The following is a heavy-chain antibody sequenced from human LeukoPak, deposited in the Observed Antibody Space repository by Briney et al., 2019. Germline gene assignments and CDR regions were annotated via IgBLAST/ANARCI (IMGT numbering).Heavy chain of an antibody. CDR3: ARDPPFDP. V-gene: IGHV1-3*04. Sequence: GASVKVSCKASGYTFTNYAIHWVRQAPGQGLEWMALIDTRNGEAKYSQKLQGRVTITRDTSATTAYMELSGLRPEDTAVYYCARDPPFDPWGQGTPVTVSS. CDR2: IDTRNGEA. J-gene: IGHJ5*02. CDR1: GYTFTNYA.